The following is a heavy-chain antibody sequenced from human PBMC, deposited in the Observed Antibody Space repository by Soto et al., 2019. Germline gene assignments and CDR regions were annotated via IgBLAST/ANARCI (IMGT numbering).Heavy chain of an antibody. J-gene: IGHJ6*02. D-gene: IGHD6-6*01. CDR3: ARSRADYYHYGMDV. V-gene: IGHV4-4*02. Sequence: QVQLQESGPGLVKPSGTLSLTCAVSGGSISSSNWWSWVRQPPGKGLEWIGEIYHIGSTNYNPSLKSRVTTSVDKSKNQSSLKLSSVTAADTAVYYCARSRADYYHYGMDVSGQGTTVAVSS. CDR1: GGSISSSNW. CDR2: IYHIGST.